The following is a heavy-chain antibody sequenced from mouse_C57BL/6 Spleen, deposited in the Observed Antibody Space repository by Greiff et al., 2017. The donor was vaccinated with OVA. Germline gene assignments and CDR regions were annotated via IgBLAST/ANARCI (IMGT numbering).Heavy chain of an antibody. CDR1: GYTFTSYW. D-gene: IGHD3-2*02. CDR2: IDPSDSYT. Sequence: QVQLQQSGAELVMPGASVKLSCKASGYTFTSYWMHWVKQRPGQGLAWIGEIDPSDSYTNYNQKFKGKSTLTVDKSSSTAYMQLSSLTSEDSAVYYCARSDSSGYYAMDYWGQGTSVTVSS. V-gene: IGHV1-69*01. CDR3: ARSDSSGYYAMDY. J-gene: IGHJ4*01.